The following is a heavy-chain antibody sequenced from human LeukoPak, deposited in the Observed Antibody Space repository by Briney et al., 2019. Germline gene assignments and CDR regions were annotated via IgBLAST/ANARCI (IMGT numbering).Heavy chain of an antibody. Sequence: ASVKVSCKASGYTFTGYYMHWVRQAPGQGLEWMGWINPNSGGTNYAQKFQGWVTMTRDTSISTAYMELSRLRSDDTAVYYCARDIGYDSSGYLFDYWGQGTLVTVSS. CDR2: INPNSGGT. CDR3: ARDIGYDSSGYLFDY. D-gene: IGHD3-22*01. CDR1: GYTFTGYY. V-gene: IGHV1-2*04. J-gene: IGHJ4*02.